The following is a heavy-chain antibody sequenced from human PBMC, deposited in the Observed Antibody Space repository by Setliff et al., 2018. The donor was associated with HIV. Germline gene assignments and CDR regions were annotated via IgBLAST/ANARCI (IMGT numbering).Heavy chain of an antibody. CDR1: GDSISRRIYY. Sequence: SETLSLTCTVSGDSISRRIYYWGWIRQPPGKGLEWIGSIYYSGSTYYNPSLKSRVTISVDTSKNQFSLKLSSVTAADAAVYYCARHLYGGYTGGFDYWGQGTLVTVSS. J-gene: IGHJ4*02. CDR2: IYYSGST. D-gene: IGHD5-12*01. V-gene: IGHV4-39*01. CDR3: ARHLYGGYTGGFDY.